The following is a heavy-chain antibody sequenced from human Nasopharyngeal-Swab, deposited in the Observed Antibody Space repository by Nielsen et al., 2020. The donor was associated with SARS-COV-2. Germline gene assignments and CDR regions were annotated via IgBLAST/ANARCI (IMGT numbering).Heavy chain of an antibody. J-gene: IGHJ6*02. CDR1: GFTFSSYA. D-gene: IGHD2-8*02. Sequence: GESLTISCAASGFTFSSYAMHWVSQAPGKGLEWVAVISYDGSNKYYADSVKGRFTISRDNAKNSLYLQMNSLRAEDTALYYCAKAGGVAGEFYGMDVWGQGTTVTVSS. V-gene: IGHV3-30*04. CDR3: AKAGGVAGEFYGMDV. CDR2: ISYDGSNK.